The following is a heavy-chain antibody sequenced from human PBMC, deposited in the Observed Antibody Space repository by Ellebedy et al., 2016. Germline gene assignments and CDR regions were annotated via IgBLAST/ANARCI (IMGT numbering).Heavy chain of an antibody. CDR3: ASYDSSGYLEDF. D-gene: IGHD3-22*01. J-gene: IGHJ4*02. V-gene: IGHV4-59*08. CDR1: GVSITSHY. Sequence: SETLSLTCSVSGVSITSHYWNWIRQPPGKGLEWIGYMHYSGSTNSNPSLKSRVTVSVDTSKNQVSPKLNSVTAADSAVYYCASYDSSGYLEDFWGQGTLVTVSS. CDR2: MHYSGST.